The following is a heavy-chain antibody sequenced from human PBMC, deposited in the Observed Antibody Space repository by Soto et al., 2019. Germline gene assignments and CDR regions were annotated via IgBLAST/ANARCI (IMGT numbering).Heavy chain of an antibody. CDR2: IYYSGST. J-gene: IGHJ5*02. CDR1: GGSVSSGSYY. D-gene: IGHD4-17*01. CDR3: ARETTTVTYNWFDP. V-gene: IGHV4-61*01. Sequence: QVQLQESGPGLVKPSETLSLTCTVSGGSVSSGSYYWSWIRQPPGKGLEWIGYIYYSGSTNYNPSLKSRVTISVDTSKNQCALKLSSVTAADTAVYYCARETTTVTYNWFDPWGQGTLVTVSS.